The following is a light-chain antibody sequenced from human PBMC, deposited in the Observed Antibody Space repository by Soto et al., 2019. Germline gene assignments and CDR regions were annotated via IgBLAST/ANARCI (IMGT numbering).Light chain of an antibody. V-gene: IGLV2-14*01. CDR2: QVT. Sequence: QSVLTQPASVSGSPGQSITISRTGTSSDLAIYNYVSRYQQQPGKAPKLMIYQVTNRPSGVSNRFSGSRSGNTASLTISGLQAEGEADYYCSSYTDSSNYVFGTGTKAPS. CDR1: SSDLAIYNY. CDR3: SSYTDSSNYV. J-gene: IGLJ1*01.